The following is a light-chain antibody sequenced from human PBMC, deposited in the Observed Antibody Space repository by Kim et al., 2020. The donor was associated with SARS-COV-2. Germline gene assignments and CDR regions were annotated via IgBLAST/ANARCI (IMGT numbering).Light chain of an antibody. CDR2: DVS. Sequence: QSALTQPRSVSGSPGQSVTISCTGTSSDVGGYNYVSWYQQHPGKAPKLMIYDVSKRPSGVPDRFSGSKSGNTASLTISGLQAEDEADYYCNSRDSSNKYKHGFGVGTQLTVL. CDR3: NSRDSSNKYKHG. J-gene: IGLJ2*01. V-gene: IGLV2-11*01. CDR1: SSDVGGYNY.